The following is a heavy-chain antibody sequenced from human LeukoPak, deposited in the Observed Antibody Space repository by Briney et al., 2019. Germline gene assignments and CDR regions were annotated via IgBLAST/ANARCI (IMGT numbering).Heavy chain of an antibody. V-gene: IGHV4-59*01. J-gene: IGHJ2*01. CDR2: IYYSGST. CDR1: GGSISSYY. D-gene: IGHD5-24*01. CDR3: ASTVEMAAYGDFDL. Sequence: SETLSLTCTVSGGSISSYYWSWIRQPPGKGLEWIGYIYYSGSTNYNPSLMSRVTISVDTSKNQFSLKLSSVTAADTAVYYCASTVEMAAYGDFDLWGRGTLVTVSS.